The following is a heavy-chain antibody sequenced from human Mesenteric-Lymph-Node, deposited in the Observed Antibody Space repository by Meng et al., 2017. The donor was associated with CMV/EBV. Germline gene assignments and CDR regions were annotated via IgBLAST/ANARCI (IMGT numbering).Heavy chain of an antibody. CDR3: ASPLYDTSGYYY. V-gene: IGHV4-39*01. CDR2: MYFGGNT. D-gene: IGHD3-22*01. J-gene: IGHJ4*02. Sequence: SETLSLTCTVSGGSISSSSYYWGWIRLAPVKGLEWIGSMYFGGNTYYNPSLKGRVTISADPSKNQLSLKLSSVTAADTAVYYCASPLYDTSGYYYWGQGTLVTVSS. CDR1: GGSISSSSYY.